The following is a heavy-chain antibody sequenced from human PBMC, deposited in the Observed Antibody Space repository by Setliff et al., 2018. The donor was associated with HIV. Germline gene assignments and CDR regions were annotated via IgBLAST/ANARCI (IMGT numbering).Heavy chain of an antibody. Sequence: KPSETLSLTCTVSGGSISTGDYYWAWIRHYPGKGLEWIGYIFYKGSTFYNPSLKSRVSISVLRSTDQFFLRLNSVTAADTAMYYCARVVDADYLDYWGQGTPVTVS. CDR1: GGSISTGDYY. D-gene: IGHD2-15*01. CDR2: IFYKGST. CDR3: ARVVDADYLDY. J-gene: IGHJ4*02. V-gene: IGHV4-31*03.